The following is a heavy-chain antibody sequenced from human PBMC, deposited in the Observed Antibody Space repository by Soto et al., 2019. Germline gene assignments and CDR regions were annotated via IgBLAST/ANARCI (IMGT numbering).Heavy chain of an antibody. CDR3: ARGRSHEWELLVQYFDY. D-gene: IGHD1-26*01. CDR2: IYTSGST. CDR1: GGSISSYY. Sequence: SETLSLTCTVSGGSISSYYWSWIRQPAGKGLEWIGRIYTSGSTNYNPSLKSRVTMSVDTSKNQFSLKLSSVTAADTAVYYCARGRSHEWELLVQYFDYWGQGTLVTVSS. J-gene: IGHJ4*02. V-gene: IGHV4-4*07.